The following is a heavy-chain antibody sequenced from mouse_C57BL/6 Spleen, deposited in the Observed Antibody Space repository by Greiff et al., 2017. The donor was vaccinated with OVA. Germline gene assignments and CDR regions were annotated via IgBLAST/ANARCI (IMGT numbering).Heavy chain of an antibody. Sequence: VQLKESGPELVKPGASVKIPCKASGYTFTDYNMDWVKQSHGKSLEWIGDINPNNGGTIYNQKFKGKATLTVDKSSSTAYMELRSLTSEDTAVYYCARKLREGWYFDVWGTGTTVTVSS. CDR1: GYTFTDYN. D-gene: IGHD1-1*01. CDR2: INPNNGGT. V-gene: IGHV1-18*01. CDR3: ARKLREGWYFDV. J-gene: IGHJ1*03.